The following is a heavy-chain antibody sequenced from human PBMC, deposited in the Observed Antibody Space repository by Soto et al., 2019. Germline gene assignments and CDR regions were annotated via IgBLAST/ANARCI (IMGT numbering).Heavy chain of an antibody. CDR3: AIVASTDWFDP. CDR1: GYTFTSTT. V-gene: IGHV1-18*04. J-gene: IGHJ5*02. CDR2: ISPYNGDS. Sequence: QVQLVQSGAEVKEPGASVKVSCKASGYTFTSTTIIWVRQAPGQGLEWVGWISPYNGDSNYAERLQGRVTLTTDTSTSTTYLELRSLRSDATAVYFCAIVASTDWFDPWGQGTLVTVSS.